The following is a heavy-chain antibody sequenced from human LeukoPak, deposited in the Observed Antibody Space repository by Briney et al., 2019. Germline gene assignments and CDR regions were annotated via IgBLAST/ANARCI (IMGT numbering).Heavy chain of an antibody. CDR2: INPNSGGT. CDR3: ARDNDSSGYLRFDY. V-gene: IGHV1-2*02. Sequence: GASVKVSCKASGYTFTSYGISWVRQAPGQGLEWMGWINPNSGGTNYAQKFQGRVTMTRDTSTSTAYMELSRLRSDDTAVYYCARDNDSSGYLRFDYWGQGTLVTVSS. CDR1: GYTFTSYG. D-gene: IGHD3-22*01. J-gene: IGHJ4*02.